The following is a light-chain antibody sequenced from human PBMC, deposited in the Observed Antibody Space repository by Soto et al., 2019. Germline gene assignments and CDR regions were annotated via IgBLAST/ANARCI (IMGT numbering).Light chain of an antibody. CDR1: SSNIGNNY. Sequence: QSVWTQPPSVSAAPGQKVTISCSGRSSNIGNNYVSWYQQLPGTAPKLLIYDNNKRPSGIPDRFSGSKSGTSATLGITGLQTGDEADYYCGTWDSSLSARYVVFGGGTKLTVL. V-gene: IGLV1-51*01. J-gene: IGLJ2*01. CDR2: DNN. CDR3: GTWDSSLSARYVV.